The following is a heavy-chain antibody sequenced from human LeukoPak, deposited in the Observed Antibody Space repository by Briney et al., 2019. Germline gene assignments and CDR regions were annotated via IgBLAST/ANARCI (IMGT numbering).Heavy chain of an antibody. D-gene: IGHD3-16*01. CDR2: IYYSGST. J-gene: IGHJ4*02. V-gene: IGHV4-39*07. CDR3: ARGGVLKSVDY. Sequence: PSETPSLTCTVSGGSISTSSYYWGWIRQPPGKGLEWIGTIYYSGSTYYNPSLKSRVTISVDTSKNQFSLKLISVTAADTAVYYCARGGVLKSVDYWGQGTLVAVSS. CDR1: GGSISTSSYY.